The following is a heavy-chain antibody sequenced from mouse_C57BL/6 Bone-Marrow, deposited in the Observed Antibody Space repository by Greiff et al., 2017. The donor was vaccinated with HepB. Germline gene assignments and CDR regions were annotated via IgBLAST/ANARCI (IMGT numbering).Heavy chain of an antibody. J-gene: IGHJ4*01. D-gene: IGHD1-1*01. Sequence: EVKVEESGGGLVQPGGSMKLSCAASGFTFSDAWMDWVRQSPEKGLEWVAEIRNKANNHATYYAESVKGRFTISRDDSKSSVYLQMNSLRAEDTGIYYCTPLITTVVEDAMDYWGQGTSDTVSS. V-gene: IGHV6-6*01. CDR2: IRNKANNHAT. CDR1: GFTFSDAW. CDR3: TPLITTVVEDAMDY.